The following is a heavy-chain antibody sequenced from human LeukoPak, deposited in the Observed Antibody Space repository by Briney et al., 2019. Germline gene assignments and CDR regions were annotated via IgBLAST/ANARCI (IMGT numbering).Heavy chain of an antibody. D-gene: IGHD3-9*01. CDR2: ISYDGSNK. V-gene: IGHV3-30*03. CDR1: GFTFSSYG. Sequence: GGSLRLSCAASGFTFSSYGMHWVRQAPGKGLEWVAVISYDGSNKYYADSVKGRFTISRDNSKNTLYLQMNSLRAEDTAVYYCAVTYYDILTGYYPPDYWGQGTPVTVAS. CDR3: AVTYYDILTGYYPPDY. J-gene: IGHJ4*02.